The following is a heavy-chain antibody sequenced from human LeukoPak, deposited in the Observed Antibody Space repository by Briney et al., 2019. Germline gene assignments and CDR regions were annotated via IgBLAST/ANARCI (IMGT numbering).Heavy chain of an antibody. D-gene: IGHD4-17*01. CDR2: IYHSGST. J-gene: IGHJ4*02. V-gene: IGHV4-30-2*01. CDR1: GGFISSGGYF. CDR3: ARSTTVTTFDY. Sequence: SQTLSLICAVSGGFISSGGYFWSWIRQPPGKGLEWIGYIYHSGSTYYNPSLKSRVTISVDRSKNQFSLKLSSVTAADTAVYYCARSTTVTTFDYWGQGTLVTVSS.